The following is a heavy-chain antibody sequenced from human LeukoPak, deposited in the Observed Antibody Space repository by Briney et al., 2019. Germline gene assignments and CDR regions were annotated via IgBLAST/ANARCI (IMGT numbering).Heavy chain of an antibody. CDR2: IIPFYSAT. Sequence: SVKVSCKASGGSLSTYAINWVRQVPRRGLEWMGGIIPFYSATDYAQKLQGRVTITADESTNTAYVELNSLTSKDTAVYYCARMVGYAYSDYWGQGTLVTVSS. CDR1: GGSLSTYA. V-gene: IGHV1-69*13. D-gene: IGHD2-15*01. CDR3: ARMVGYAYSDY. J-gene: IGHJ4*02.